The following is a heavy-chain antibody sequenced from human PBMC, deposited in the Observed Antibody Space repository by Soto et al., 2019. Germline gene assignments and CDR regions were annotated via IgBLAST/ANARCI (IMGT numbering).Heavy chain of an antibody. CDR1: GASISTYY. CDR2: IHDSGST. V-gene: IGHV4-59*01. D-gene: IGHD2-21*02. Sequence: SETLSLTCTVSGASISTYYWSWVRQPPGKGLEWIGYIHDSGSTYYNPSLKSRVTMSLDTSRNQFFLQLNSVTAADTAVYYCARGSLGTVVTPTSDAFDIWGQGTMVTVSS. J-gene: IGHJ3*02. CDR3: ARGSLGTVVTPTSDAFDI.